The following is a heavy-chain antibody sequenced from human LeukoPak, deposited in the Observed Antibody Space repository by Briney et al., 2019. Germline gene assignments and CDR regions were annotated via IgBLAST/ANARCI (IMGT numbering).Heavy chain of an antibody. V-gene: IGHV1-18*04. CDR3: ARERALAALDY. Sequence: ASVKVSCKASGYTFTKDVIIWVRQAPGQGLEWMGWISAYNGNTIYPQKYQGRVTLTTDTSTSTVYMELRSLRSDDTAVYYCARERALAALDYWGQGTLVTVSS. J-gene: IGHJ4*02. CDR1: GYTFTKDV. D-gene: IGHD6-13*01. CDR2: ISAYNGNT.